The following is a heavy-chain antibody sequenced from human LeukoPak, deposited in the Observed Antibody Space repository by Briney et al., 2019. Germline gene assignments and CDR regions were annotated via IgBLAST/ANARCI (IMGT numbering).Heavy chain of an antibody. J-gene: IGHJ5*02. CDR1: GFTFSSYS. V-gene: IGHV3-21*01. Sequence: GGSLRLSCAASGFTFSSYSMNWVRQAPGKGLEWVSSISSSSSYIYYADSVKGRFTISRDNAKNSLYLQMNGLRAEDTAVYYCARGAIRFLEWVQSRNWFDPWGQGTLVTVSS. CDR2: ISSSSSYI. D-gene: IGHD3-3*01. CDR3: ARGAIRFLEWVQSRNWFDP.